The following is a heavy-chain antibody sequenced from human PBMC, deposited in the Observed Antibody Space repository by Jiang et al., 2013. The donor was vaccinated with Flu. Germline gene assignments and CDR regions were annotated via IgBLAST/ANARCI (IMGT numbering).Heavy chain of an antibody. D-gene: IGHD3-22*01. V-gene: IGHV1-18*01. J-gene: IGHJ5*02. CDR3: ARDWFETYYHDSSGYEGSDP. CDR1: GYIFINYG. Sequence: GAEVKKPGASVKVSCKASGYIFINYGISWVRQAPGQGLEWMGWSSAYNGNTNYIQKFQGRVTMTTDTSTSTAYMELRSLTYDDTAVYYCARDWFETYYHDSSGYEGSDPWGQGTLVTVSS. CDR2: SSAYNGNT.